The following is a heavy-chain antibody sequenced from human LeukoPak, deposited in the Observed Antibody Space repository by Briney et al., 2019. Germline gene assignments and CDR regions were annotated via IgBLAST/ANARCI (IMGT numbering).Heavy chain of an antibody. CDR1: GFSFSSYA. V-gene: IGHV3-30*01. CDR3: ARDPAAQLGIGGELFDY. CDR2: ISYDGSNK. J-gene: IGHJ4*02. Sequence: PGGSLRLSCAASGFSFSSYAMHWVRQAPGKGLERVAVISYDGSNKYYADSVKGRFTISRDNSKNTLYLQMNSLRAEDTAVYYCARDPAAQLGIGGELFDYWGQGTLVTVSS. D-gene: IGHD7-27*01.